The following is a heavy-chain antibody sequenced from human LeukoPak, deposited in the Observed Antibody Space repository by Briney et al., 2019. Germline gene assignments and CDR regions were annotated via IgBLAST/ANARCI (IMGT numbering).Heavy chain of an antibody. Sequence: SETLSLTCPVSGGSLSSQYCSWLGQPAAEGREGIGRIYTSGSTNYNHSLKSRVTMSADTSKNHSSLRLSSATAADTAFYYCASGSSGWTFDYWGQGTLVTVSS. D-gene: IGHD6-19*01. V-gene: IGHV4-4*07. CDR1: GGSLSSQY. CDR3: ASGSSGWTFDY. J-gene: IGHJ4*02. CDR2: IYTSGST.